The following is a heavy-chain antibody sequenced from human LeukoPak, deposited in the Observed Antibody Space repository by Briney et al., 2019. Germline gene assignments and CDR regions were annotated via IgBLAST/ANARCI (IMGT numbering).Heavy chain of an antibody. J-gene: IGHJ6*03. CDR2: IKQDGSEK. CDR1: GFTFSSYW. CDR3: ARGSTNYYYYYMDV. V-gene: IGHV3-7*01. Sequence: GGSLRLSCAASGFTFSSYWMSWVRQAPGKGLEWVANIKQDGSEKYYVDSVKGRFTISRDNAKNSLYLQMNSLRAEDTAVYYCARGSTNYYYYYMDVWGKGTTVTVSS.